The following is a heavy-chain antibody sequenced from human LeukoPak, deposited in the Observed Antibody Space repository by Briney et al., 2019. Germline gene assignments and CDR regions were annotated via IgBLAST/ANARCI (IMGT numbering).Heavy chain of an antibody. CDR1: GGTFSSYA. CDR3: AREGGDYGSGRRWFDP. Sequence: SVKVSCKASGGTFSSYAISWVRQAPGQGLEWMGGIIPIFGTANYAQKFQGRVTITADKSTSTAYMELSSLRAEDTAVYYCAREGGDYGSGRRWFDPWGQGTLVTVSS. CDR2: IIPIFGTA. J-gene: IGHJ5*02. V-gene: IGHV1-69*06. D-gene: IGHD3-10*01.